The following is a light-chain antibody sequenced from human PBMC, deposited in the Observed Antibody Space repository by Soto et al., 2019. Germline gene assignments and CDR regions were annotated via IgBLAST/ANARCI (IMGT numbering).Light chain of an antibody. CDR2: GAS. V-gene: IGKV3-20*01. J-gene: IGKJ2*01. Sequence: EIVLTQSPGTLSLSPGERATLSCRASQSVSSSYLAWYQQKPGQAPRLLIYGASSRATGIPDRFSGSGSGTDFTLTISRLEPEDFALYYCQQYYSSPPMYTFGQGTKLEIK. CDR3: QQYYSSPPMYT. CDR1: QSVSSSY.